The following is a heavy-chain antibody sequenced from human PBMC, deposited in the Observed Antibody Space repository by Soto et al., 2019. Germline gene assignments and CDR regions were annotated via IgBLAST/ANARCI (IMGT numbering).Heavy chain of an antibody. J-gene: IGHJ6*02. CDR2: IYYSGST. CDR3: ARVSTVTTGVYYGMDV. D-gene: IGHD4-17*01. Sequence: SLTCTVSGGSISSGGYYWSWIRQHPGKGLEWIGYIYYSGSTYYNPSLKSRVTISVDTSKNQFSLKLSSVTAADTAVYYCARVSTVTTGVYYGMDVWGQGTTVTVS. V-gene: IGHV4-31*03. CDR1: GGSISSGGYY.